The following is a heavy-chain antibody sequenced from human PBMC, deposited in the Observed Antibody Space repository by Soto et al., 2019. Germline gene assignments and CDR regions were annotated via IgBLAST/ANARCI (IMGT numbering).Heavy chain of an antibody. Sequence: QLVESGGGLMQPGESLKLSCAVSGLSVSTIFMNWVRQSPGKGLEWVAVIYSDGKTFYADSVKGRFTISKDNSKNTLSLQMNSLRAEDTAVDYCTRDAPGERPYYFYYYGMDVWGQGTTVTVS. CDR3: TRDAPGERPYYFYYYGMDV. CDR1: GLSVSTIF. V-gene: IGHV3-53*01. J-gene: IGHJ6*02. CDR2: IYSDGKT.